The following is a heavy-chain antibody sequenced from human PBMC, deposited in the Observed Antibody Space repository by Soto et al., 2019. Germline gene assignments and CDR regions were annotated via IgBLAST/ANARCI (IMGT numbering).Heavy chain of an antibody. D-gene: IGHD1-26*01. J-gene: IGHJ1*01. CDR2: ISHDGSHK. V-gene: IGHV3-30-3*01. CDR1: GFTFNSFT. CDR3: ATWEERYFQD. Sequence: QVQLVESGGGVVQPGRSLRLSCAASGFTFNSFTMHWVRQAPGKGLEWVAVISHDGSHKYSADSVKGRFTISRDDSKNTLYLQMSSLRVEDTAFYYCATWEERYFQDWGQGTLVTVSS.